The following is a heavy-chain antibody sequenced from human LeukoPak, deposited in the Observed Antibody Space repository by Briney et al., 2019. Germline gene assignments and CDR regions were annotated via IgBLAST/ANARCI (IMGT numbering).Heavy chain of an antibody. D-gene: IGHD3-3*01. J-gene: IGHJ3*02. CDR3: ARDRSGPFDI. V-gene: IGHV3-74*01. CDR2: IKSDGSDT. CDR1: GFTFSSYW. Sequence: GGSLRLSCAASGFTFSSYWMHWVRQAPGKGLVWVSRIKSDGSDTGYADSVRGRFTISRDNAKNTLYLQMNSLRAEDTAMYHCARDRSGPFDIWGQGTMVTVSS.